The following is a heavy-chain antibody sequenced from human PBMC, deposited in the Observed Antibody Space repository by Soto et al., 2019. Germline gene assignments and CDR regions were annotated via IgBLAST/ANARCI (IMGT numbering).Heavy chain of an antibody. CDR2: ISYDGSNK. V-gene: IGHV3-30*18. J-gene: IGHJ6*02. CDR1: GFTVSSYG. Sequence: GGSLRLSCAASGFTVSSYGMHWVRQAPGKGLEWVAVISYDGSNKYYADSVKGRFTISRDNSKNTLYLQMNSLKAEDTAVYYCAKDVSFQDYYYGMDVWGQGTTVTVSS. CDR3: AKDVSFQDYYYGMDV.